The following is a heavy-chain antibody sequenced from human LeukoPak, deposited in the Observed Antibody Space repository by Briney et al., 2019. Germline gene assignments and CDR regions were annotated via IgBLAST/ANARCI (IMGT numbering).Heavy chain of an antibody. Sequence: APVKVSCKASGYTFTSYDINWVRQATGQGLEWMGWMNPNSGNTGYAQKFQGRVTMTRNTSISTAYVELSSLRSEDTAVYYCARAGYSSSWSFNYYYYGMDVWGQGTTVTVSS. CDR2: MNPNSGNT. CDR1: GYTFTSYD. J-gene: IGHJ6*02. V-gene: IGHV1-8*02. D-gene: IGHD6-13*01. CDR3: ARAGYSSSWSFNYYYYGMDV.